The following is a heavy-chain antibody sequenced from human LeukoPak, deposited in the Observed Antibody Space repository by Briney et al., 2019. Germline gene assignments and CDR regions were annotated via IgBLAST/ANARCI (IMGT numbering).Heavy chain of an antibody. CDR2: INHSGST. CDR1: GGSFSGYY. CDR3: AKNAKYSSSWYAY. Sequence: SETLSLTCAVYGGSFSGYYWSWIRQPPGKGLEWIGEINHSGSTNYNPSLKSRVTISVDTSKNQFSLKLSSVTAADTAVYYCAKNAKYSSSWYAYWGQGNLVTVSS. D-gene: IGHD6-13*01. V-gene: IGHV4-34*01. J-gene: IGHJ4*02.